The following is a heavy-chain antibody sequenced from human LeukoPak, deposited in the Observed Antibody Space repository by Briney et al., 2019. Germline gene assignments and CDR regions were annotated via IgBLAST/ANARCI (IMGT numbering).Heavy chain of an antibody. D-gene: IGHD1-7*01. J-gene: IGHJ3*02. V-gene: IGHV3-21*01. CDR2: INGESTFK. CDR1: GFSFSSPG. Sequence: RSGGSLRLSCPASGFSFSSPGMNWVRQAPGKGLEWVSSINGESTFKVYADSVKGRFTISRDNAKNSLYLQMDSLRAEDTAVYYCAKYQTGTWTSYDSSDIWGQGTLVTVSS. CDR3: AKYQTGTWTSYDSSDI.